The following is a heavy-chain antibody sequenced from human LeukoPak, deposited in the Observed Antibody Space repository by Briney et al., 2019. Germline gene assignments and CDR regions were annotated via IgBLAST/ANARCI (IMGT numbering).Heavy chain of an antibody. CDR2: IYTSGST. CDR3: ARGYFFPGLGISYYYYYMDV. J-gene: IGHJ6*03. CDR1: GGSISSYY. Sequence: SETLSLTCTVSGGSISSYYWSWIWQPAEKGLEWIGRIYTSGSTNYNPSLKSRVTMSVDTSKNQFSLKLSSVTAADTAVYYCARGYFFPGLGISYYYYYMDVWGKGTTVTVSS. D-gene: IGHD7-27*01. V-gene: IGHV4-4*07.